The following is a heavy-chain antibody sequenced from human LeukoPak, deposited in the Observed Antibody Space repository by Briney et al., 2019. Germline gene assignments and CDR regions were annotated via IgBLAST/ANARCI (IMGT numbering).Heavy chain of an antibody. CDR3: ARLRFLEWSYIGAFDI. D-gene: IGHD3-3*01. J-gene: IGHJ3*02. CDR1: GFTFSTYW. V-gene: IGHV3-7*03. Sequence: PGGSLRLSCAASGFTFSTYWMSWVRQAPGKGLEWVANIKQDGSDKYYVDFVKGRFTISRDNAKNSLYLQMNSLRAEDTAVYYCARLRFLEWSYIGAFDIWGQGTMVTVSS. CDR2: IKQDGSDK.